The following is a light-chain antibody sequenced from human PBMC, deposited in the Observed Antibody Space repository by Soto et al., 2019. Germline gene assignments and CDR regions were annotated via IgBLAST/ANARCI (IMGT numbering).Light chain of an antibody. CDR2: DVS. V-gene: IGLV2-14*01. CDR3: SSYTSSSTPLYV. CDR1: SSDVGGYNY. Sequence: QSVLTQPASVSGSPGQSITISCTGTSSDVGGYNYVSWYQQHPGKAPKLMIYDVSNRPSGVSNRFSGSKSGNTASLTISGFQAEDEADYYCSSYTSSSTPLYVFGTGTKVTVL. J-gene: IGLJ1*01.